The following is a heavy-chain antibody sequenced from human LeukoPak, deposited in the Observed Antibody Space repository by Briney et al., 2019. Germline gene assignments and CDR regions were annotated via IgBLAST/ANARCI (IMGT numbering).Heavy chain of an antibody. V-gene: IGHV4-38-2*01. CDR3: ARRYSSYFFDY. CDR1: GYSITSGYY. D-gene: IGHD4-11*01. Sequence: SETLSLTCAVSGYSITSGYYWAWIRQPPGKGLEWIGNIYHSGSTYYNPSLKSRVTVSVDTSKNQFSLKLSSVTAADTAVYYCARRYSSYFFDYWGQGTLVTVPS. J-gene: IGHJ4*02. CDR2: IYHSGST.